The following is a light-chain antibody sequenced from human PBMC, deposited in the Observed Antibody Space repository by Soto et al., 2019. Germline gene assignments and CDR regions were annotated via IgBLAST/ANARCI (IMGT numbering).Light chain of an antibody. CDR2: VNSDGVH. V-gene: IGLV4-69*02. Sequence: QPVLTQSPSASASLGASVKLTCTLSSGHSNYAIAWHQQRPGKGPRYLMKVNSDGVHSKGDGIPDRFSGSTSGAERYLIISSLQSEDEADYSCQTWGVGFQVFGGGTKLTVL. CDR1: SGHSNYA. J-gene: IGLJ3*02. CDR3: QTWGVGFQV.